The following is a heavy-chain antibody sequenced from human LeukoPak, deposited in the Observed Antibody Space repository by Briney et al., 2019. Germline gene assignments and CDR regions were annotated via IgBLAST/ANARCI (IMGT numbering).Heavy chain of an antibody. CDR2: FDPEDGET. J-gene: IGHJ4*01. CDR3: ATRLVHVGAPIAIFDY. Sequence: ASVKVSCKVSGYTLTELSMHWVRQAPGKGLEWMGGFDPEDGETIYAQKFQGRVTMTEDTSTDTAYMGLSSLRSEDTAVYYCATRLVHVGAPIAIFDYWGQEPWSPSPQ. V-gene: IGHV1-24*01. D-gene: IGHD3-16*02. CDR1: GYTLTELS.